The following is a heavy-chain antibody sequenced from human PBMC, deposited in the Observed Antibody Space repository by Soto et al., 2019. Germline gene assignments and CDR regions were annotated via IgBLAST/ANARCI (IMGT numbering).Heavy chain of an antibody. V-gene: IGHV1-2*02. Sequence: QLHLVQSGAVVKKPGASVTVSCSASGYPVTAYYMRWVRQAPGRGLEWMGGINPATGAAKYTQTFQGRVTTTRDTSTSTVFMELSGLTSEDTAVFYCARGGGVGVAGSAAFDMWGQGTLVTVSS. CDR2: INPATGAA. J-gene: IGHJ3*02. CDR3: ARGGGVGVAGSAAFDM. D-gene: IGHD3-3*01. CDR1: GYPVTAYY.